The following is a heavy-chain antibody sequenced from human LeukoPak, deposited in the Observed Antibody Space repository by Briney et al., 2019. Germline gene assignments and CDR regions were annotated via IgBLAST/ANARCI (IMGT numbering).Heavy chain of an antibody. CDR3: ARDLSSSPHYFDY. CDR1: GYTFTSYG. D-gene: IGHD2-2*01. Sequence: ASVKVSCKSSGYTFTSYGIIWVRQAPGQGLEWMGWISAYNGNTNYVRKLQGRVTMTTDTSTSTAYMELRSLRSDDTAVYYCARDLSSSPHYFDYWGQGTLVTVSS. J-gene: IGHJ4*02. V-gene: IGHV1-18*01. CDR2: ISAYNGNT.